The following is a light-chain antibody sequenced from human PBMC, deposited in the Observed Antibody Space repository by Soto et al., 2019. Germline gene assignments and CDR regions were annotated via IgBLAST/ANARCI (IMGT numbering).Light chain of an antibody. CDR2: EVS. CDR3: SSYAGSNNVV. V-gene: IGLV2-8*01. CDR1: SSDIGGYDY. J-gene: IGLJ3*02. Sequence: QSALTQPPSASGSPGQSVTISCTGTSSDIGGYDYVSWYQQHPGKAPKLIIYEVSKRPSGVPDRFSGSKAGNTASLPVSGLQAEDEADYYCSSYAGSNNVVFAGGTKLTVL.